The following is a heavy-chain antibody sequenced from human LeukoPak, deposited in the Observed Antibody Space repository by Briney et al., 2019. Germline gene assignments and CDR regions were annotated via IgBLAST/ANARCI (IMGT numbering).Heavy chain of an antibody. J-gene: IGHJ4*02. CDR2: IKSKTDGGTT. CDR1: GPTFNNAW. V-gene: IGHV3-15*01. Sequence: KPGGSLILSCSASGPTFNNAWMSWVRQAPGKGLEWVGRIKSKTDGGTTDYAAPAKGRFTISRDDSENTVYLQMNSLKTEDTAVYYCTTWTSHWGQGTLVTVSS. CDR3: TTWTSH. D-gene: IGHD3/OR15-3a*01.